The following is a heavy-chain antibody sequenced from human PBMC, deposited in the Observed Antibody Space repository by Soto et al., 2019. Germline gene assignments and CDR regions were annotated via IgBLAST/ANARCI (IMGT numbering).Heavy chain of an antibody. Sequence: PGGSLRLSCAASGFTFDDYAMHWVRQAPGKGLEWVSGISWNSGSIGYADSVKGRFTISRDNAKNSLYLQMNSLRAEDTALYYCAKDSRLWQLSPVDYWGQGTLVTVSS. CDR3: AKDSRLWQLSPVDY. CDR2: ISWNSGSI. D-gene: IGHD1-1*01. V-gene: IGHV3-9*01. CDR1: GFTFDDYA. J-gene: IGHJ4*02.